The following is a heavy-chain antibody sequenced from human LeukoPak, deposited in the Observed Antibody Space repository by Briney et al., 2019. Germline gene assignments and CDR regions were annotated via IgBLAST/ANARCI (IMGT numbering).Heavy chain of an antibody. J-gene: IGHJ3*02. CDR3: ARFVRYQLPEHDAFDI. D-gene: IGHD2-2*01. V-gene: IGHV1-2*02. Sequence: ASVKVSCKASGYTFTGYYMHWVRQAPGQGLEWMGWINPNSGGTNYAQKFQGRVTMTRDTSISTAYMELSRLRSDDTAVYYCARFVRYQLPEHDAFDIWGQGTMVTVSS. CDR1: GYTFTGYY. CDR2: INPNSGGT.